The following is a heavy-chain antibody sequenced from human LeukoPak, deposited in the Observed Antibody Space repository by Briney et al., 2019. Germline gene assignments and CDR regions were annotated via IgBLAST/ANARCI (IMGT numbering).Heavy chain of an antibody. CDR3: AMGDSGYEAFDY. D-gene: IGHD5-12*01. V-gene: IGHV1-46*01. CDR1: GYTFTSNY. J-gene: IGHJ4*02. CDR2: IYPRDGST. Sequence: ASVKVSCKASGYTFTSNYIHWVRQAPGQGLEWMGMIYPRDGSTSYAQKLQGRVTMTTDTSTSTAYMELRSLRSDDTAVYYCAMGDSGYEAFDYWGQGTLVTVSS.